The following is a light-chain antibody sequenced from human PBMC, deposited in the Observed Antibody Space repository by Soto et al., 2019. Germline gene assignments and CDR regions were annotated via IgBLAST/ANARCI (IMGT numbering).Light chain of an antibody. CDR3: HKSYSMPYT. CDR1: QSISSY. V-gene: IGKV1-39*01. Sequence: DIQMTQSPSSLSASVGDRVTITCRASQSISSYLNWYQQKPGKAPKVLIQVAYSLQSGVPPRFSGSGSGTDFTLTISSLQPEDFATYHCHKSYSMPYTFGQGTKLEIK. J-gene: IGKJ2*01. CDR2: VAY.